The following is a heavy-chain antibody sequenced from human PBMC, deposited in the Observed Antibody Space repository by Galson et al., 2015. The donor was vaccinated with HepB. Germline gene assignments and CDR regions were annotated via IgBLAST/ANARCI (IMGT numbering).Heavy chain of an antibody. CDR3: AKGGQQLGDFDY. Sequence: SLRLSCAASGFTFSDYYMSWIRQAPGKGLEWVSYISSSSSYTNYADSVKGRFTISRDNSKNTLYLQMNSLRAEDTAVYYCAKGGQQLGDFDYWGQGTLVTVSS. CDR2: ISSSSSYT. D-gene: IGHD6-13*01. J-gene: IGHJ4*02. V-gene: IGHV3-11*06. CDR1: GFTFSDYY.